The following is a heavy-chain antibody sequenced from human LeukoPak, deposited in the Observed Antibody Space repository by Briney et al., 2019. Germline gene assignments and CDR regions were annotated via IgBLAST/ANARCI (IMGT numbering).Heavy chain of an antibody. D-gene: IGHD1-7*01. V-gene: IGHV4-59*12. CDR3: AKEISGTTTTWFDP. J-gene: IGHJ5*02. Sequence: SETLSLTCTVSDGSIISYYWSWIRQPPGKGLEWIGYIYYSGSTNYNPSLKSRVTISVDTSKNQFSLKLSSVTAADTAVYYCAKEISGTTTTWFDPWGQGTLVTVSS. CDR1: DGSIISYY. CDR2: IYYSGST.